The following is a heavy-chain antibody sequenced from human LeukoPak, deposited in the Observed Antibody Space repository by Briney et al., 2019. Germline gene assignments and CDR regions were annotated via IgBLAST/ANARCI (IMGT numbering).Heavy chain of an antibody. V-gene: IGHV3-7*01. Sequence: QPGGSLRLSCAASGFTFSSCWMSWVRQAPGKGLEWVANIKQDGSEKYYVDSVKGRFTISRDNAKNSLYLQMNSLRAEDTAVYYCAREGRIAAAGYWGQGTLVTVSS. CDR2: IKQDGSEK. CDR3: AREGRIAAAGY. D-gene: IGHD6-13*01. J-gene: IGHJ4*02. CDR1: GFTFSSCW.